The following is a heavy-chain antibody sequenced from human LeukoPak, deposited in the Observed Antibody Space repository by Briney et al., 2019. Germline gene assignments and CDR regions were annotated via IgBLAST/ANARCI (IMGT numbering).Heavy chain of an antibody. D-gene: IGHD2-15*01. Sequence: GGSLRLSCAASGFTFSSSAMNWVRQAPGKGLEWVSTISGSDGSTYYADSVKGRFTISRDNSKNTLYLQMNSLRVEDTAIYYCAKGRGYCTGGSCYSDYWGQGTLVTVSS. J-gene: IGHJ4*02. V-gene: IGHV3-23*01. CDR3: AKGRGYCTGGSCYSDY. CDR2: ISGSDGST. CDR1: GFTFSSSA.